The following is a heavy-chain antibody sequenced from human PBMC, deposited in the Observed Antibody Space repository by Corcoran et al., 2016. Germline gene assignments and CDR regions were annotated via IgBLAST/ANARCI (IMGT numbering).Heavy chain of an antibody. V-gene: IGHV3-74*03. CDR2: ITGDGSDT. Sequence: EVQLVESGGGLVQPGGSLRLSCAASGFAFSTYWMHWVRQVPGKGLMWVSRITGDGSDTTYADSVKGRFTISRDNAETTLYLQMDSMRAEDTAGYYCARGGGWSSGRFRAFGFWGQGTMVTVSS. CDR1: GFAFSTYW. J-gene: IGHJ3*01. CDR3: ARGGGWSSGRFRAFGF. D-gene: IGHD6-25*01.